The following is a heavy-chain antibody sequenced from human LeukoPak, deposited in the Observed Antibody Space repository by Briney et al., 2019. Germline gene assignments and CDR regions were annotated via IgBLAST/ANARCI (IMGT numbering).Heavy chain of an antibody. Sequence: ASVKVSCKASGYTFTGYYMHWVRQAPGQGLEWMGWINPNSGGTNYAQKFQGRVTMTRDTSISTAYMELSRLRSDDTAVYYCARDFPVQLPHPIYYFDYWGQGTLVTVSS. CDR3: ARDFPVQLPHPIYYFDY. CDR1: GYTFTGYY. CDR2: INPNSGGT. D-gene: IGHD2-2*01. J-gene: IGHJ4*02. V-gene: IGHV1-2*02.